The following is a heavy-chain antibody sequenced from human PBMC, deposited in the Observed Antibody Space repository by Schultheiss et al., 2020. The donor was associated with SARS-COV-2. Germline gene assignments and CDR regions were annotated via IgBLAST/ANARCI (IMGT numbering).Heavy chain of an antibody. D-gene: IGHD5-24*01. J-gene: IGHJ4*02. Sequence: GGSLRLSCAASGFTFNNYAMSWVRQAPGKGLEWVSTVSGSGDSRYYADSVKGQFTISRDYSKNTLYLQLNSLRVEDTAVYYCAKHGYNWRIDYWGQGTLVTVSS. CDR2: VSGSGDSR. CDR1: GFTFNNYA. V-gene: IGHV3-23*01. CDR3: AKHGYNWRIDY.